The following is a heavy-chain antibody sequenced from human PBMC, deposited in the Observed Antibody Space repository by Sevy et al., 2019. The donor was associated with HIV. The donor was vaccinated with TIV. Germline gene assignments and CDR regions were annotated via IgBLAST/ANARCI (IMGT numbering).Heavy chain of an antibody. CDR3: ARVSLRDWFDP. CDR2: IYYSGST. J-gene: IGHJ5*02. D-gene: IGHD2-15*01. CDR1: GGSISSYY. Sequence: SETLSLTCTVSGGSISSYYWSWIRQPPGKGLGWIGYIYYSGSTNYNPSLKSRVTISVDTSKNQFSLKLSSVTAADTAVYYCARVSLRDWFDPWGQGTLVTVSS. V-gene: IGHV4-59*01.